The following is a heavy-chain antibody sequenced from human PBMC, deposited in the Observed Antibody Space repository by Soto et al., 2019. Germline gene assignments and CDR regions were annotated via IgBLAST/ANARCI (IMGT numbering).Heavy chain of an antibody. CDR3: ARIPRYSFPTSDDLDS. CDR1: GGTFYTYT. V-gene: IGHV1-69*13. CDR2: ITPIYPTT. Sequence: SVKVSCKASGGTFYTYTFSWVRQAPGQGLEWMGSITPIYPTTNYAGKFQGRLTVTADGSTNTAYIELNSLTSDDTAVYYCARIPRYSFPTSDDLDSWGQGTLVTVSS. D-gene: IGHD5-18*01. J-gene: IGHJ4*02.